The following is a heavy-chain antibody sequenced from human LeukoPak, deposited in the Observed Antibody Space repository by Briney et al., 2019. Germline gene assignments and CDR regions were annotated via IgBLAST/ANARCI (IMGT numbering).Heavy chain of an antibody. CDR3: VRDRVGPDY. J-gene: IGHJ4*02. D-gene: IGHD1-26*01. CDR2: ITDDATT. V-gene: IGHV3-74*03. Sequence: PGGSLRLSCAASGFTFSSAWMHWVRQAPGTGLVWVSRITDDATTTYADSVKGRFTISRDNAKNTLYLQMSSLRAEDTAVYYCVRDRVGPDYWGQGTLVTVSS. CDR1: GFTFSSAW.